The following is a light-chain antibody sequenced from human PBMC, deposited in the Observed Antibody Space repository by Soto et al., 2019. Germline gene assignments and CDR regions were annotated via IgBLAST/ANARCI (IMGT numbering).Light chain of an antibody. Sequence: EVVMTQSRDTLALSPGERSTLSCRASQSVRINVAWYQQKNGQAHMLLVYGASTRASGIPDRFSGSGSETEFTLTISSLQSEDFAVYYCQEYSKWPSRTFGPGTKVDIK. CDR1: QSVRIN. CDR3: QEYSKWPSRT. V-gene: IGKV3-15*01. CDR2: GAS. J-gene: IGKJ1*01.